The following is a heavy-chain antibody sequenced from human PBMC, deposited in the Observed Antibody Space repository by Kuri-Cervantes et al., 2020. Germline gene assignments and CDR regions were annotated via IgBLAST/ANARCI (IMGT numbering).Heavy chain of an antibody. V-gene: IGHV3-9*01. D-gene: IGHD3-10*01. J-gene: IGHJ6*03. CDR2: ISWNSGSI. CDR3: AKGPRGHYYMDV. CDR1: GLTFDDYA. Sequence: GGSLRLSCAVSGLTFDDYAMHWVRQAPGKCLEWVSDISWNSGSIGYADSVKGRFTISRDNAKNSLYLQMNSLRAEDTALYYCAKGPRGHYYMDVWGKGTTVTVSS.